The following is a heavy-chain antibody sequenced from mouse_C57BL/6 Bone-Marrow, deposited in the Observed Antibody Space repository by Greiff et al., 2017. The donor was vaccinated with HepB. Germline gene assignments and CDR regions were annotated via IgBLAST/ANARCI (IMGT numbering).Heavy chain of an antibody. V-gene: IGHV1-64*01. D-gene: IGHD1-1*01. CDR1: GYTFTSYW. CDR2: IHPNSGST. J-gene: IGHJ3*01. CDR3: AREEKTVVAKAY. Sequence: QVQLKQPGAELVKPGASVKLSCKAPGYTFTSYWMHWVKQRPGQGLEWIGMIHPNSGSTNYNEKFKSKATLTVDKSSSTAYMQLSSLTSEDSAVYYCAREEKTVVAKAYWGQGTLVTVSA.